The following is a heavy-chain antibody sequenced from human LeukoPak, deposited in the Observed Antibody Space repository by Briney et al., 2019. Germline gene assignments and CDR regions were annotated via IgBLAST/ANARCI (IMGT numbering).Heavy chain of an antibody. CDR3: ARHKGVAGPRLNYFYYGLDV. CDR1: GYIFTHYW. V-gene: IGHV5-51*01. J-gene: IGHJ6*02. D-gene: IGHD6-19*01. CDR2: VYPGNSDT. Sequence: GESLKISCQASGYIFTHYWIAWVRQMSGKGLEWMGTVYPGNSDTRYSPSFRGQVTMSADESINTAYLQWSSLKASDTAMYYCARHKGVAGPRLNYFYYGLDVWGQGTTVTVSS.